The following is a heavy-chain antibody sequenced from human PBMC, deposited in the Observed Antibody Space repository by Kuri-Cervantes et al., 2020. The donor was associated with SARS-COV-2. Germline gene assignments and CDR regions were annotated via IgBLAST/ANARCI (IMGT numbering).Heavy chain of an antibody. CDR2: INGDGSST. V-gene: IGHV3-74*01. Sequence: ETLSLSCAASGFTFSRDTMYWVRQAPGKGLVWVSRINGDGSSTVYADSVKGRFTISRDNAKNTLYLQMNSLRAEDTAVYYCARDVYDYVWGSYRYTSPFDYCGQGTLVTVSS. D-gene: IGHD3-16*02. J-gene: IGHJ4*02. CDR3: ARDVYDYVWGSYRYTSPFDY. CDR1: GFTFSRDT.